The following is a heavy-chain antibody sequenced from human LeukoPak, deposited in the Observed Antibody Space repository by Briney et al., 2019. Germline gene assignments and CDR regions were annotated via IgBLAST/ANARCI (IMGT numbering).Heavy chain of an antibody. V-gene: IGHV3-23*01. J-gene: IGHJ4*02. CDR2: LTGDGGST. CDR1: GFIFENYA. D-gene: IGHD3-22*01. Sequence: GGSLRLSCAASGFIFENYAMSWVRQAPGQGLEWVSALTGDGGSTYYGGSGKGRFTISRDNSKNTLFLQMNSLRAEDTAVYYCARGSSYYDSSGYCVYWGQGTLVTVYS. CDR3: ARGSSYYDSSGYCVY.